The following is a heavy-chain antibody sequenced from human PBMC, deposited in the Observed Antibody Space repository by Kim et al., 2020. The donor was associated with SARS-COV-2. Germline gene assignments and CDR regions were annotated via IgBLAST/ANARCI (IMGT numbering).Heavy chain of an antibody. CDR3: ARDRGLRFLEWLLGY. Sequence: KYYADSGKGRFTISRDNSKNTLYLQMNSLRAEDTAVYYCARDRGLRFLEWLLGYWGQGTLVTVSS. V-gene: IGHV3-30*01. J-gene: IGHJ4*02. D-gene: IGHD3-3*01. CDR2: K.